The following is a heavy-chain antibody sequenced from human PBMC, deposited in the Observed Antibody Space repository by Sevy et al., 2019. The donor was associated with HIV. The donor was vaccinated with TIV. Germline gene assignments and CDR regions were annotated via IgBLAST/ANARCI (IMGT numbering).Heavy chain of an antibody. Sequence: GGSLRLSCAASGFTFSTYSMHWVRQAPGKGLEWVANIKEDESEKYYVASVKGRFTISRDNAKNSLYLQMNSLRPGDTAVYYCARGNSGSFDYWGQGTLVTVSS. CDR3: ARGNSGSFDY. CDR1: GFTFSTYS. D-gene: IGHD3-22*01. J-gene: IGHJ4*02. V-gene: IGHV3-7*04. CDR2: IKEDESEK.